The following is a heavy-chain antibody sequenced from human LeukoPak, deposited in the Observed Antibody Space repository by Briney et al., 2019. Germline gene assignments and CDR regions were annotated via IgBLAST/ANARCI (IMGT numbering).Heavy chain of an antibody. Sequence: SETLSLTCTVSGGSISSYYWSWIRQPAGKGLEWIGRIYTSGSTNYNPSLKSRVTMSVDTSKNQFSLKLSSVTAADSAVYYCARDPVLNYSYGMDVWGQGTTVTVSS. CDR2: IYTSGST. CDR1: GGSISSYY. J-gene: IGHJ6*02. CDR3: ARDPVLNYSYGMDV. V-gene: IGHV4-4*07.